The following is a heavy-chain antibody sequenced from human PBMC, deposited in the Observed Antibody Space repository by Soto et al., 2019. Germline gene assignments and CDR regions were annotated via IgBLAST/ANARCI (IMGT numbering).Heavy chain of an antibody. CDR3: ARNIAAAGYNWFDP. Sequence: NLSETLSLTCTVSGGSISSYYWSWIRQPPGKGLEWIGYIYYSGSTNYNPSLKSRVTISVDTSKNQFSLKLSSVTAADTAVYYCARNIAAAGYNWFDPWGQGTLVTVSS. CDR2: IYYSGST. J-gene: IGHJ5*02. V-gene: IGHV4-59*01. D-gene: IGHD6-13*01. CDR1: GGSISSYY.